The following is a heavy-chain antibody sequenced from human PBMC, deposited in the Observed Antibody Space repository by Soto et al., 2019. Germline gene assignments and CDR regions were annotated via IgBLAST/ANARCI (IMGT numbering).Heavy chain of an antibody. V-gene: IGHV1-2*04. Sequence: ASVKVSCKASGYTFTGYYMHWVRQAPGQGLEWMGWINPNSGGTNYAQKFQGWVTMTRDTSISTAYMELSRLRSDDTAVYYCAREGGGIAVASDAFDIWGQGTMVTVSS. CDR1: GYTFTGYY. J-gene: IGHJ3*02. D-gene: IGHD6-19*01. CDR2: INPNSGGT. CDR3: AREGGGIAVASDAFDI.